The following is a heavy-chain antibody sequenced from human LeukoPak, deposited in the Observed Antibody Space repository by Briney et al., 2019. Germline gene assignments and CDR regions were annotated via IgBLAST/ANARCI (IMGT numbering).Heavy chain of an antibody. V-gene: IGHV3-23*01. J-gene: IGHJ5*02. CDR3: AKVLGYCSGGSCYSNWFDP. Sequence: PGGSLRLSCAASGFTFSSYGMSWVRRAPGKGLEWVSAISGSGGSTYYADSVKGRFTISRDNSKNTLYLQMNSLRAEDTAVYYCAKVLGYCSGGSCYSNWFDPWGQGTLVTVSS. D-gene: IGHD2-15*01. CDR2: ISGSGGST. CDR1: GFTFSSYG.